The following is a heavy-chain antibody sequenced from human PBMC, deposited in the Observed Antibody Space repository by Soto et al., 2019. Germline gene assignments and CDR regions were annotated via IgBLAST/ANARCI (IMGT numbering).Heavy chain of an antibody. CDR1: GGSISSGAYY. CDR3: ARYTVTTTSYFDY. CDR2: IYYSGST. Sequence: QVHLQESGPGLVKPSQTLSLTCTVSGGSISSGAYYWSWIRHHPGKGLEWIGYIYYSGSTYYNPSRKSPMXXSXDXFKNQFSLKLSSVTAADTAVYDGARYTVTTTSYFDYWGQGTLVTVSS. J-gene: IGHJ4*02. D-gene: IGHD4-17*01. V-gene: IGHV4-31*01.